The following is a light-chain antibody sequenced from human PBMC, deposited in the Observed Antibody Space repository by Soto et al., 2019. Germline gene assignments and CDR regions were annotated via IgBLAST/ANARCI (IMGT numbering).Light chain of an antibody. CDR2: DAS. Sequence: DIQMTQSPSSLSTSVGDRVTITCQASQDISNYLNWYQQKPGKAPKLLIYDASNLETGVPSRFSGSGSGTDFTFTIRSLQPEDIATYYCPQYDNLPLTFGGGTKVEI. J-gene: IGKJ4*01. CDR3: PQYDNLPLT. CDR1: QDISNY. V-gene: IGKV1-33*01.